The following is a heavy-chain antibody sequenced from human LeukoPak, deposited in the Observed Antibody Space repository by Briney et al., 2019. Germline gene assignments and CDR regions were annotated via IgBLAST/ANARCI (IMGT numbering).Heavy chain of an antibody. CDR1: GFTFSSYA. V-gene: IGHV3-30-3*01. CDR3: ARAGYTSSWYGAVDY. D-gene: IGHD6-13*01. J-gene: IGHJ4*02. Sequence: GGSLRLSCAASGFTFSSYAMHWVRQAPGKGLEWVAVISYDGSNKYYADSVKGRFTIPRDNSKNTLFLQMNSLRTEDTAVYYCARAGYTSSWYGAVDYWGQGTLVTVSS. CDR2: ISYDGSNK.